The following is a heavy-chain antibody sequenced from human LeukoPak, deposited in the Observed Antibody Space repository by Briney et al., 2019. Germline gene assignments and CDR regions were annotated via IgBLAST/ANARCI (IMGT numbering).Heavy chain of an antibody. J-gene: IGHJ6*02. D-gene: IGHD5-12*01. CDR1: GFTFSSYG. V-gene: IGHV3-30*18. CDR3: TKGRNSGYEYYYGMDV. Sequence: GRSLRLSCAASGFTFSSYGMHWVRQAPGKGLEWVAFISNDGSNKYYAESVKGRCTISRDNFKNTVLLQVNSLRAEDMAVYYCTKGRNSGYEYYYGMDVWGQGTLVTVSS. CDR2: ISNDGSNK.